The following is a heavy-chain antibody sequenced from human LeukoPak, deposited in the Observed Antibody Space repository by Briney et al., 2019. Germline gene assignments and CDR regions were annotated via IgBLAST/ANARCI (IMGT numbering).Heavy chain of an antibody. CDR3: VRWASLYFYFRFDV. CDR1: GDSMSDFY. CDR2: IYSSGVT. D-gene: IGHD2/OR15-2a*01. V-gene: IGHV4-4*07. Sequence: PSETLSLTCTVSGDSMSDFYWSWVRLSAPKGLEWIGRIYSSGVTDYNPALKSRVTMSVDMSKSQFSLEMNSVTAADTAVYFCVRWASLYFYFRFDVWGKGTTVTVSS. J-gene: IGHJ6*04.